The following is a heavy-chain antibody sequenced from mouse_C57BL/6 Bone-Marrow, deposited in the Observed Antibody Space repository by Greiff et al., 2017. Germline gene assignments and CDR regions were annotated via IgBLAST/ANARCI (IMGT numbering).Heavy chain of an antibody. J-gene: IGHJ4*01. CDR2: IYPRIGNT. CDR3: ARSDYGNPYAMDY. V-gene: IGHV1-81*01. Sequence: VHLVESGAELARPGASVKLSCKASGYTFTSYGISWVKQRTGQGLEWIGEIYPRIGNTYYNEKFKGKATLTADKSSSTAYMELRSLTSEDSAVYFCARSDYGNPYAMDYWGQGTSVTVSS. CDR1: GYTFTSYG. D-gene: IGHD2-1*01.